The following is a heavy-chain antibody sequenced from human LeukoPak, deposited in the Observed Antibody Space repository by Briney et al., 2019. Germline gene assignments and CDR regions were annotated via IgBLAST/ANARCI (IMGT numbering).Heavy chain of an antibody. J-gene: IGHJ4*02. CDR1: GFTFSTYA. V-gene: IGHV3-23*01. CDR3: AREAYYDCSGSLDY. CDR2: SNGRCVST. Sequence: GGSLTLSCAVSGFTFSTYAKSWVRHARGKGLEWVSCSNGRCVSTSYADPVKGLLTISRENSNNTLYPQKLRQRADHAAIYYCAREAYYDCSGSLDYWGEGALVTVSS. D-gene: IGHD3-22*01.